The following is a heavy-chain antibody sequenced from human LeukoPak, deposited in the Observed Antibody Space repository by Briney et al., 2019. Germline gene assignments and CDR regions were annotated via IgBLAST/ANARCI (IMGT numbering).Heavy chain of an antibody. CDR1: GFTFSSYS. J-gene: IGHJ4*02. CDR3: ARGVVGASPEDY. D-gene: IGHD1-26*01. CDR2: ISSSSSYI. Sequence: GGSLRLSCAASGFTFSSYSMNWVRQAPGKGLAWVSSISSSSSYIYYADSVKGRFTISRDNAKNSLYLQMNSLRAEDTAVYYCARGVVGASPEDYWGQGTLVTVSS. V-gene: IGHV3-21*01.